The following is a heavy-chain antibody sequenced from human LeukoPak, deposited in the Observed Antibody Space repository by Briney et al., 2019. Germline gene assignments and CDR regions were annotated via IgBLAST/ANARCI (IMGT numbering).Heavy chain of an antibody. Sequence: SETLSHTCAVYGGSFSGYYWSWIRQPPGKGLEWIGEINHSGSTNYNPSLKSRVTISVDTSKNQFSLKLSSVTAADTAVYYCASRNRIAAAGYYYYYYYMDVWGKGTTVTVSS. CDR2: INHSGST. CDR3: ASRNRIAAAGYYYYYYYMDV. D-gene: IGHD6-13*01. J-gene: IGHJ6*03. V-gene: IGHV4-34*01. CDR1: GGSFSGYY.